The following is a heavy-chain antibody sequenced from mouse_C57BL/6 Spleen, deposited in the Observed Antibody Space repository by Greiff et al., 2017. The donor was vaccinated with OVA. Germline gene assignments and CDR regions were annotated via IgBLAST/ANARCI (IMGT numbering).Heavy chain of an antibody. CDR2: IDPSDSET. V-gene: IGHV1-52*01. CDR1: GYTFTSYW. Sequence: QVQLQQSGAELVRPGSSVKLSCKASGYTFTSYWMHWVKQRPIQGLEWIGNIDPSDSETHYNQKFKDKATLTVDKSSSTAYMQLSSLTSEDSAVYYCARSITTVVDYWYFDVWGTGTTVTVSS. CDR3: ARSITTVVDYWYFDV. J-gene: IGHJ1*03. D-gene: IGHD1-1*01.